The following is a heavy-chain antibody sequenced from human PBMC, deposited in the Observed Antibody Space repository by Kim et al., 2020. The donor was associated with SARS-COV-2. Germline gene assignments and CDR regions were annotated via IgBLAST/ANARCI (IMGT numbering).Heavy chain of an antibody. CDR1: GFTFNKYN. CDR2: VTSSGNYV. Sequence: GGSLRLSCAASGFTFNKYNMTWVRQSPGQGLEWVSLVTSSGNYVNYADSVKGRFTISRDNAKNYLFLQKSNLTPDDTAVYYCARGVEYGFDYWGRGGQVTVSS. V-gene: IGHV3-21*01. J-gene: IGHJ4*02. D-gene: IGHD4-17*01. CDR3: ARGVEYGFDY.